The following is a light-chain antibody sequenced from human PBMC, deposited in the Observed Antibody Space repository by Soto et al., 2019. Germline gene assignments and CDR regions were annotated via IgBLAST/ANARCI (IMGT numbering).Light chain of an antibody. V-gene: IGKV3D-15*01. CDR1: QSVRTN. CDR2: YSS. J-gene: IGKJ1*01. CDR3: QHYASPPDP. Sequence: LMSLFAVALSVTPGETVTISCGASQSVRTNLAWYQQIPAQAPRLLIHYSSTRATDVPARFSGSGSGTNFPLAISSLQAEDFAVYYSQHYASPPDPFGQGTKL.